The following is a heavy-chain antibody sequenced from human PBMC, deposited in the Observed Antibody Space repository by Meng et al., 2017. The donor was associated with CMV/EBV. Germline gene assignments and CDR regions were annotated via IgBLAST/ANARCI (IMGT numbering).Heavy chain of an antibody. Sequence: FTGYYMHWVRQAPGQRLEWMGWINPNSGGTNYAQKFQGRVTMTRDTSISTAYMELSRLRSDDTAVYYCARDGAPYGIAAAGGLLFDPWGQGTLVTVSS. V-gene: IGHV1-2*02. D-gene: IGHD6-13*01. CDR2: INPNSGGT. CDR1: FTGYY. J-gene: IGHJ5*02. CDR3: ARDGAPYGIAAAGGLLFDP.